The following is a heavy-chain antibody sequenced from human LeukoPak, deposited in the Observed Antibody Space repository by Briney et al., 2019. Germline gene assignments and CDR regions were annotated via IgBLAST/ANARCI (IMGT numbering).Heavy chain of an antibody. CDR3: ARDALQTPYYGDPEDWFDY. D-gene: IGHD4-17*01. CDR1: GYTFTGYY. Sequence: ASVKVSCKASGYTFTGYYMHWVRQAPGQGLEWMGWINPNSGGTNYAQKFQGWVTMTRDTSISTAYMELSRLRSDDTAVYYCARDALQTPYYGDPEDWFDYWGQGTLVTVSS. J-gene: IGHJ4*02. V-gene: IGHV1-2*04. CDR2: INPNSGGT.